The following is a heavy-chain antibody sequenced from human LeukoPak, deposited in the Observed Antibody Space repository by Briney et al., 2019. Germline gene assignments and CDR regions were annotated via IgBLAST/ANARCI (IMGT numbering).Heavy chain of an antibody. CDR3: ARVSPGSGSYYRPEPYYFDY. V-gene: IGHV1-18*01. CDR2: ISLYNPKT. CDR1: GYTFTSYA. Sequence: ASVKVSCKASGYTFTSYAISWVRQAPGQGLDWMGWISLYNPKTSYAQKFQGRVTMTTDTSTSTAYMELSSLRSEDTAVYYCARVSPGSGSYYRPEPYYFDYWGQGTLVTVSS. J-gene: IGHJ4*02. D-gene: IGHD3-10*01.